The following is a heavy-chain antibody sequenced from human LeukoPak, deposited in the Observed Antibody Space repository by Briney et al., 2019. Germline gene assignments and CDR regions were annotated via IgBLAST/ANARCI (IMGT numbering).Heavy chain of an antibody. V-gene: IGHV3-23*01. CDR2: IGGSGGST. Sequence: GGSLRLSCAASGFTFSSYAMSWVRQAPGKGLEWVSAIGGSGGSTYYADSVKGRFTISRDNSKNTLYLQMNSLRAEDTAVYYCAKSIVGATKVFDYWGQGTLVTVSS. J-gene: IGHJ4*02. CDR3: AKSIVGATKVFDY. CDR1: GFTFSSYA. D-gene: IGHD1-26*01.